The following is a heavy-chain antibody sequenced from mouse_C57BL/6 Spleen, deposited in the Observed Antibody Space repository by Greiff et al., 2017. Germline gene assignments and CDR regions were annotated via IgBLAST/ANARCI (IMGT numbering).Heavy chain of an antibody. V-gene: IGHV14-1*01. CDR1: GFNIKDYY. CDR3: TTAYYSNFHYFDY. Sequence: VQLQQSGAELVRPGASVKLSCTASGFNIKDYYMHWVKQRPEQGLEWIGRIDPEDGDTEYAPKFQGKATMTADTSSNTAYLQLSSLTSEDTAVYYCTTAYYSNFHYFDYWGQGTTLTVSS. D-gene: IGHD2-5*01. J-gene: IGHJ2*01. CDR2: IDPEDGDT.